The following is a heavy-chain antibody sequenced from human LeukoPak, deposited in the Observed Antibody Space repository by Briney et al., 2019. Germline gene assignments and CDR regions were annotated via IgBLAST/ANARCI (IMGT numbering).Heavy chain of an antibody. D-gene: IGHD2-15*01. CDR3: ASVVSDAFDI. V-gene: IGHV1-46*03. Sequence: GASVKVSCKASGYTFTSYYMHWVRQAPGQGLEWMGIINPSGGSTSYAQKFQGRVTMTRDTSTGTVYMELSSLRSEDTAVYYCASVVSDAFDIWGQGTMVTVSS. CDR2: INPSGGST. J-gene: IGHJ3*02. CDR1: GYTFTSYY.